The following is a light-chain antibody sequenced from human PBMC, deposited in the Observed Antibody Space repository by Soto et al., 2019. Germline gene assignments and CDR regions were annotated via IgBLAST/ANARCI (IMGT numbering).Light chain of an antibody. CDR3: QLRSTWPLT. CDR2: DAS. J-gene: IGKJ4*01. CDR1: QSIGSY. Sequence: EIVVTQSPATLSLSPGERATLSCRASQSIGSYLASYQQKPGQAPRLLIYDASNRATGIPARFSGSGSGTDFTLTISSLEPEDFAVYYCQLRSTWPLTFGGGTKVEIK. V-gene: IGKV3-11*01.